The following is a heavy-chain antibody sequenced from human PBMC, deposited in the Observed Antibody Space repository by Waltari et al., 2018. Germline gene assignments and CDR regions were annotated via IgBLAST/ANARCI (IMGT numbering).Heavy chain of an antibody. CDR3: ARVSTTVTTDYFDY. CDR1: GGSISSYY. J-gene: IGHJ4*02. Sequence: QVQLQESGPGLVTPSETLSLTCTVSGGSISSYYWSWIRQPPGKGLEWIGYIYYSGSTNYNPSLKSRVTISVDTSKNQFSLKLSSVTAADTAVYYCARVSTTVTTDYFDYWGQGTLVTVSS. V-gene: IGHV4-59*01. CDR2: IYYSGST. D-gene: IGHD4-17*01.